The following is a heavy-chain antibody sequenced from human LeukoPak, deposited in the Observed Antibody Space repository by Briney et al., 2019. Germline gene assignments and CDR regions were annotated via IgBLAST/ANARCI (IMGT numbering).Heavy chain of an antibody. CDR2: ISWNSGSM. D-gene: IGHD3-10*01. Sequence: GGSLRLSCAASGFSFDDYAMHWVRQAPGKGLEWVAGISWNSGSMDYVDSVKGRFTISRDNAKNSVYLQMNNVRAEDTAFYYCVREGSGSTHYMDVWGKGTTVTVSS. CDR3: VREGSGSTHYMDV. V-gene: IGHV3-9*01. J-gene: IGHJ6*03. CDR1: GFSFDDYA.